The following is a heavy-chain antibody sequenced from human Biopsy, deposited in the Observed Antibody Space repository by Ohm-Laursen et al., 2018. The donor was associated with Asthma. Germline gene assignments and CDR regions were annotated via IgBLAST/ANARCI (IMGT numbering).Heavy chain of an antibody. CDR2: IYYSGTT. CDR3: VRGSSSWHHGPFHYYYGLDV. Sequence: GTLSLTCSLSSGFGGYMRSGNYYWGWIRQPPGKGLEWIGSIYYSGTTYYNPSLESRVTASADTSKNQFSLKLTSVTAADTAVYYCVRGSSSWHHGPFHYYYGLDVWGQGTTATVSS. D-gene: IGHD6-13*01. J-gene: IGHJ6*02. CDR1: SGFGGYMRSGNYY. V-gene: IGHV4-39*01.